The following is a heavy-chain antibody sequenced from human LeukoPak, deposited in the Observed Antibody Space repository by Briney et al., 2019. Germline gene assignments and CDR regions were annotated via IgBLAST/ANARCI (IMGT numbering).Heavy chain of an antibody. V-gene: IGHV4-59*12. J-gene: IGHJ6*02. D-gene: IGHD6-6*01. CDR2: IYYSGST. CDR3: ARALRIAARRALDYYYGMDV. CDR1: GGSISSYY. Sequence: SETLSLTCTVSGGSISSYYWSWIRQPPGKGLEWIGYIYYSGSTNYNPSLKSRVTISVDTSKNQFSLKLSSVTAADTAVYYRARALRIAARRALDYYYGMDVWGQGTTVTVSS.